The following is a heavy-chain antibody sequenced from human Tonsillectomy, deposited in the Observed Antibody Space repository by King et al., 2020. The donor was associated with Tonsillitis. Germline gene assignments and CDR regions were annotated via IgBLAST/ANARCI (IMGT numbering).Heavy chain of an antibody. V-gene: IGHV3-49*03. CDR3: TRAYAYYYESRGYYSFDY. J-gene: IGHJ4*02. D-gene: IGHD3-22*01. Sequence: VQLVESGGGLVQPGRSLSLSCSASGFTFGDYAMTWFRQAPGKGLEWVGFIRSKAYGGTTEYAASVKGRFTISRNDSKNIAYLQMSSLKSEDTAVYYCTRAYAYYYESRGYYSFDYWGQGTLVTVSS. CDR1: GFTFGDYA. CDR2: IRSKAYGGTT.